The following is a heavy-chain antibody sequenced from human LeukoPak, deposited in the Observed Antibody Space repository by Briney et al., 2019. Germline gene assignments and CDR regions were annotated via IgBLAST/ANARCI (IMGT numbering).Heavy chain of an antibody. CDR1: GYTFTGYY. Sequence: GASVKVSCKASGYTFTGYYMHWVRQAPGQGLEWMGRIIPIFGTANYAQKFQGRVTITADKSTSTAYMELSSLRSEDTAVYYCARGSGYYPDYWGQGTLVTVSS. CDR2: IIPIFGTA. D-gene: IGHD3-22*01. V-gene: IGHV1-69*06. J-gene: IGHJ4*02. CDR3: ARGSGYYPDY.